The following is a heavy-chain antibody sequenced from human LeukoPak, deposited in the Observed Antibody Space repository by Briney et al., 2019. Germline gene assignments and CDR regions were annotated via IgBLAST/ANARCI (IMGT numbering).Heavy chain of an antibody. CDR1: GGSISSSSYY. V-gene: IGHV4-39*07. CDR3: ARAPVLLWFGYPVGVYFDY. J-gene: IGHJ4*02. D-gene: IGHD3-10*01. Sequence: SETLSLTCTVSGGSISSSSYYWGWIRQPPGKGLEWIGSIYYSGSTYYNPSLKSRVTISVDTSKNQFSLKLSSVTAADTAVYYCARAPVLLWFGYPVGVYFDYWGQGTLVTVSS. CDR2: IYYSGST.